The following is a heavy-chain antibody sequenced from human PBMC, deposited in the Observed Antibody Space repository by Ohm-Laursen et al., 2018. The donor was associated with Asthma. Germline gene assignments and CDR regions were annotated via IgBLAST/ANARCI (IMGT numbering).Heavy chain of an antibody. Sequence: TLSLTYTVSGGSIGSDDYYWSWIRQHPGKGLEWIGYIYYSGSTYYNPSLKSRVSMSVDTSKNQFSLKLSSVTAADTAVYYCARDRGGMDVWGQGTTVTVSS. J-gene: IGHJ6*02. CDR3: ARDRGGMDV. V-gene: IGHV4-31*03. D-gene: IGHD3-10*01. CDR1: GGSIGSDDYY. CDR2: IYYSGST.